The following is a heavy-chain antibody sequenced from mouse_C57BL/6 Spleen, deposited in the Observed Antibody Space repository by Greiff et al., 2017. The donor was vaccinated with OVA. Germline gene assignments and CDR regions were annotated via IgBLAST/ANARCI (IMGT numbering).Heavy chain of an antibody. CDR3: ARGPASDY. D-gene: IGHD3-3*01. CDR1: GYAFSSSW. J-gene: IGHJ2*01. CDR2: IYPGDGDT. V-gene: IGHV1-82*01. Sequence: QVQLQQSGPELVKPGASVKISCKASGYAFSSSWMNWVKQRPGKGLEWIGRIYPGDGDTNYNGKFKGKATLTADKSSSTAYMQLSSLTSEDSAVYFCARGPASDYWGQGTTLTVSS.